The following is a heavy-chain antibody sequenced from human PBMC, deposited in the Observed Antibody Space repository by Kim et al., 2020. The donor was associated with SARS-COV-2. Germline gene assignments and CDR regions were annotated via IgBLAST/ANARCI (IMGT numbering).Heavy chain of an antibody. D-gene: IGHD4-17*01. CDR3: ARDRTVTTFYYYYYGMDV. CDR2: INHSGST. J-gene: IGHJ6*02. V-gene: IGHV4-34*01. Sequence: PPGKGLEWIGEINHSGSTNYNPSLKSRVTISVDTSKNQFSLKLSSVTAADTAVYYCARDRTVTTFYYYYYGMDVWGQGTTVTVSS.